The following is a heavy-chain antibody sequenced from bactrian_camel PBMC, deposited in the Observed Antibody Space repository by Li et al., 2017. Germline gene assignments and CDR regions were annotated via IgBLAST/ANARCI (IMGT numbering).Heavy chain of an antibody. D-gene: IGHD6*01. J-gene: IGHJ7*01. CDR1: GFTFSTFW. V-gene: IGHV3S1*01. Sequence: HVQLVESGGDLVQPGGSLRLSCAASGFTFSTFWMSWVRQVPGKGLEWVSRIETDGSSYTDYADSVKGRFTISRDNAKNMLYLQLNSLKTEDTARYYCATGGSIWPASAMDYWGKGTQVTVS. CDR2: IETDGSSYT.